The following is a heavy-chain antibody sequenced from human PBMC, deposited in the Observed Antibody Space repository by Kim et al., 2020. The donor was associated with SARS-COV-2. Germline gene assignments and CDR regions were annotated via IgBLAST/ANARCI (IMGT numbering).Heavy chain of an antibody. Sequence: GGSLRLSCAASGFTFSTYAMAWPRQAPGKGLDWVSTIGAGGATTYYADSVKGRFTISRDNSKNTLHLQMNSLTAEDTAIYYCTKANNDWWSGIARTVEFWGQGTLVTVSS. V-gene: IGHV3-23*01. D-gene: IGHD3-3*01. CDR3: TKANNDWWSGIARTVEF. J-gene: IGHJ4*02. CDR1: GFTFSTYA. CDR2: IGAGGATT.